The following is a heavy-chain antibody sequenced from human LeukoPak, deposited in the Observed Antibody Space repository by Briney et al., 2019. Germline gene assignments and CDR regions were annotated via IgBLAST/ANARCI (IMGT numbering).Heavy chain of an antibody. D-gene: IGHD6-6*01. CDR1: GGSFSGYY. CDR2: INHSGST. J-gene: IGHJ4*02. Sequence: PSETLSLTCAVYGGSFSGYYWSWIRQPPGKGLEWIGEINHSGSTNYNPSLKSRVTISVDTSKNQFSLKMSSVTAADTAVYYCARGLEYSGSSPFDYWGQGTLVTVSS. V-gene: IGHV4-34*01. CDR3: ARGLEYSGSSPFDY.